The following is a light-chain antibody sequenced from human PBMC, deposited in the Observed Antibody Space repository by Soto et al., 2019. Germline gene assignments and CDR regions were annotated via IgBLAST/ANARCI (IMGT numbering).Light chain of an antibody. CDR3: CSYAGSSTPYV. J-gene: IGLJ1*01. CDR2: EAY. Sequence: QSVLTQPASVSGSPGQSITISCTGTSSDVGSYNLVSWYQQHPGNAPKLMIYEAYKRPSGVSNRFSGSKSGNTASLTISGLQADDEADYYCCSYAGSSTPYVFGTGTKLTVL. V-gene: IGLV2-23*01. CDR1: SSDVGSYNL.